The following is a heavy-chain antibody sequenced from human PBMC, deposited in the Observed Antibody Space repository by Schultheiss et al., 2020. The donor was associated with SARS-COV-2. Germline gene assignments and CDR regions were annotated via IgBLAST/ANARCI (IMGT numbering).Heavy chain of an antibody. J-gene: IGHJ4*02. CDR1: GDSFTSYW. Sequence: GESLKISCKGFGDSFTSYWIGWVRQMPGKGLEWMGMILPGDSETRHSPSFEGHVTISADRSSATVYLQWSSLKASDTAIYYCAKEPAYCGGGCYFLLDYWGQGTLVTVSS. D-gene: IGHD2-21*01. V-gene: IGHV5-51*01. CDR3: AKEPAYCGGGCYFLLDY. CDR2: ILPGDSET.